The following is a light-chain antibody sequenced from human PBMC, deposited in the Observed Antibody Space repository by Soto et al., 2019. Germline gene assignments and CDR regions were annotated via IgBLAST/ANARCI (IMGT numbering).Light chain of an antibody. J-gene: IGKJ1*01. CDR3: QQYRDSPT. Sequence: EIVLTQSPGTLSLSPGERATLSCRASQSVSSSFLAWYQQKPGQAPRLLIYGASSRATGIPDRFSGSGSGTDFPLTISRLEPEDFAVYYCQQYRDSPTFGQGTKVEIK. CDR1: QSVSSSF. V-gene: IGKV3-20*01. CDR2: GAS.